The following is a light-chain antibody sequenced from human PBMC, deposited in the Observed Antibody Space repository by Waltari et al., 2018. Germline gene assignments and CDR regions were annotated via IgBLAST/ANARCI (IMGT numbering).Light chain of an antibody. CDR3: QQYNDWPPCT. CDR1: QSVTTN. Sequence: EIVMRQSPASLSLSPGERVTLACSASQSVTTNLAWYQQKPGQAPRLLIYGASTRAAGIPARFSGSGSGTAFTLTISGLQYEDFAFYYCQQYNDWPPCTFGQGTKVEIK. CDR2: GAS. J-gene: IGKJ1*01. V-gene: IGKV3-15*01.